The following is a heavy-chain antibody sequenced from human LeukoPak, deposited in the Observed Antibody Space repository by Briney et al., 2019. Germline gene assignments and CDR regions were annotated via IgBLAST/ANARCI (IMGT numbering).Heavy chain of an antibody. CDR2: ISGSGGST. Sequence: PGGSLRLSCAASGFTFSSYAMSSVRQAPGKAPEWVSGISGSGGSTYSADSVKGRFITSRDNSKNTLYVQMNTLRAEDTAVYYCARSIYASGSSYTFDIWGQGTMVTVSS. J-gene: IGHJ3*02. CDR1: GFTFSSYA. V-gene: IGHV3-23*01. CDR3: ARSIYASGSSYTFDI. D-gene: IGHD3-10*01.